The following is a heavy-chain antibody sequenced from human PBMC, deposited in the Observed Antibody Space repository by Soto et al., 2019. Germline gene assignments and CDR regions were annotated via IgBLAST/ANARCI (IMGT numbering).Heavy chain of an antibody. CDR2: IYYSGST. J-gene: IGHJ6*02. CDR3: ARVCGGDCHYGMDV. CDR1: GGCICSGGYY. V-gene: IGHV4-31*03. D-gene: IGHD2-21*02. Sequence: QVQLQESGPGLVKPSQTPSLTCTVAGGCICSGGYYWSWIRQHPGKGLEWIGYIYYSGSTYYNPSLKSRVTISVDTSKNQFSLKLSSVTPADTAVYYCARVCGGDCHYGMDVWGQGTTVTVSS.